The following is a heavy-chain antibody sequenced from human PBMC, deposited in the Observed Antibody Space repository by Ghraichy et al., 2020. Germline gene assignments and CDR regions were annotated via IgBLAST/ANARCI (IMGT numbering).Heavy chain of an antibody. V-gene: IGHV4-59*01. CDR3: ARARTSDYYYIIDY. CDR2: IYYTGST. J-gene: IGHJ4*02. CDR1: GGSISTYY. D-gene: IGHD3-10*01. Sequence: SETLSLTCTVSGGSISTYYWSWIRQSPGKGLEWIGYIYYTGSTNYNPSLKSRVTISVDPSKNQFSLRLSSVTAADTAVYYCARARTSDYYYIIDYWGQGTLVTVSS.